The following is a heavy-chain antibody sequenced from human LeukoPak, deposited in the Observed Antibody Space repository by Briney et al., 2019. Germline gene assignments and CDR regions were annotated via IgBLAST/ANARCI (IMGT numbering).Heavy chain of an antibody. CDR1: GFTFDDYA. D-gene: IGHD4-17*01. CDR3: ARVARYGDYIGGSDY. Sequence: PGGSLRLSCAASGFTFDDYAMHWVRQAPGKGLEWVSGISWNSGSIGYADSVKGRFTISRDNAKNSLDLQMNSLRAEDTAVYYCARVARYGDYIGGSDYWGQGALVTVSS. CDR2: ISWNSGSI. V-gene: IGHV3-9*01. J-gene: IGHJ4*02.